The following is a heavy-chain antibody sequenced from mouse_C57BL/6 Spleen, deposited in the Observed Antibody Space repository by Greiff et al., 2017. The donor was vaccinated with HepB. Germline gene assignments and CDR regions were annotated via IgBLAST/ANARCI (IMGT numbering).Heavy chain of an antibody. CDR1: GYTFTSYW. V-gene: IGHV1-52*01. D-gene: IGHD1-1*01. Sequence: QVQLQQPGAELVRPGSSVKLSCKASGYTFTSYWMHWVKQRPIQGLEWIGNIDPSDSETHYNQKFKDKATLTVDISSSTAYMQLSSLTSEDSAVYYCARGLTTVVATDFDYWGQGTTLTVSS. CDR3: ARGLTTVVATDFDY. CDR2: IDPSDSET. J-gene: IGHJ2*01.